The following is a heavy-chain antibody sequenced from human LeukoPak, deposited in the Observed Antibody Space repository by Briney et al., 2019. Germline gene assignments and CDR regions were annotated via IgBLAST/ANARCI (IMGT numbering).Heavy chain of an antibody. D-gene: IGHD6-19*01. J-gene: IGHJ4*02. CDR1: GFSFCDEY. Sequence: GGSLRLSCAVSGFSFCDEYMSWIRQAPGQGLEWVSYISNSGSYTNYADSVAGRFTISRDNAENSLYLQMNSLRAEDTAVYYCARSRGAGPGAYFDYWGQGTLVTVTS. CDR2: ISNSGSYT. V-gene: IGHV3-11*03. CDR3: ARSRGAGPGAYFDY.